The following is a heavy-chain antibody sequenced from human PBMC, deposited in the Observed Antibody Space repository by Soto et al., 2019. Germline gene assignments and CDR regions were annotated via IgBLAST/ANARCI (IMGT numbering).Heavy chain of an antibody. Sequence: PSETLSLTCAVSGGSISSSGYSWSWIRQPPGKGLEWIGYIYHSGSTYYNPSLKSRVTISVDRSKNQFSLKLSSVTAADTAVYYCARDSYYYDSSGYPTSRLIAFDIWGQGTMVTVSS. J-gene: IGHJ3*02. CDR2: IYHSGST. D-gene: IGHD3-22*01. CDR3: ARDSYYYDSSGYPTSRLIAFDI. CDR1: GGSISSSGYS. V-gene: IGHV4-30-2*01.